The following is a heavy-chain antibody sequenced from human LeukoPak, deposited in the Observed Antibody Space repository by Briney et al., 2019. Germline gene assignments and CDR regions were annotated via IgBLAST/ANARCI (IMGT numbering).Heavy chain of an antibody. J-gene: IGHJ4*02. CDR3: AKRASTSSKYFDY. V-gene: IGHV3-23*01. Sequence: PGGSLRLSCEASGFIFSSYAMTWGRQAPGKGLEWVSVISDSGGSTYYADSVKGRFTISRDNSKNTLYLQMNSLRAEDTAVYYCAKRASTSSKYFDYWGQGTLVTVSS. CDR2: ISDSGGST. D-gene: IGHD2-2*01. CDR1: GFIFSSYA.